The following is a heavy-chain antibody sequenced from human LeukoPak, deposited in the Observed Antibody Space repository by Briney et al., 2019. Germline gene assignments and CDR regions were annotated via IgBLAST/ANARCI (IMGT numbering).Heavy chain of an antibody. CDR3: ATVGEEYGDLYYFDN. J-gene: IGHJ4*02. CDR2: IRFDGSNK. V-gene: IGHV3-30*02. Sequence: GGSLRLSCASSEFPFRKYAMHWVRQAPGKGLEWVAFIRFDGSNKNYADSVKGRFTISRDNSEKTLFLQMKSLRREDTAVYYCATVGEEYGDLYYFDNWGQGTLVIVST. D-gene: IGHD4-17*01. CDR1: EFPFRKYA.